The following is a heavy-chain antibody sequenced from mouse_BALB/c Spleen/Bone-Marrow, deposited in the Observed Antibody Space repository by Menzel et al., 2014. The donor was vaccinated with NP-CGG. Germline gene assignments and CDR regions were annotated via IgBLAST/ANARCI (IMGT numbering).Heavy chain of an antibody. CDR1: GFTFTDYY. Sequence: EVKLVESGGGLVQPGGSLRLSCATSGFTFTDYYMNWVRQPPGKALEWLGFIRNKANGYTTEYSASVKSRFTISRDNSQNILYLQMNTLRADDSATYYCARDKGRVFFDYWGQGTTFTVSS. J-gene: IGHJ2*01. CDR3: ARDKGRVFFDY. CDR2: IRNKANGYTT. V-gene: IGHV7-3*02.